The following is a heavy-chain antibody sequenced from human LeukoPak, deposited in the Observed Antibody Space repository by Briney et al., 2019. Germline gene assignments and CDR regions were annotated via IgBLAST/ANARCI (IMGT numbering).Heavy chain of an antibody. CDR2: INPSGGST. CDR1: GYTFTSYY. CDR3: ARRDLTIVTTRGFVY. Sequence: ASVKVSCKASGYTFTSYYMHWVRQAPGQGLEWMGIINPSGGSTSYAQKFQGRVTMTRDTSTSTVYMELSSLRSEDTAVYYCARRDLTIVTTRGFVYWGQGTLVTVSS. J-gene: IGHJ4*02. V-gene: IGHV1-46*01. D-gene: IGHD4-11*01.